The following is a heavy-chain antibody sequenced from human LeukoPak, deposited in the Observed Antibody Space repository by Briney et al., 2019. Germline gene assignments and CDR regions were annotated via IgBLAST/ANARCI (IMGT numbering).Heavy chain of an antibody. Sequence: GESLKISCKGSGYSFTSYWIGWVRQMPGKGLEWMGIIYPGDSDTRYRPSFQGKVTISADKSISTAYLQWSSLKASDTAMYYCARHDSYDFWSGSTGRFDPWGKGTLVTVSS. V-gene: IGHV5-51*01. J-gene: IGHJ5*02. CDR2: IYPGDSDT. D-gene: IGHD3-3*01. CDR1: GYSFTSYW. CDR3: ARHDSYDFWSGSTGRFDP.